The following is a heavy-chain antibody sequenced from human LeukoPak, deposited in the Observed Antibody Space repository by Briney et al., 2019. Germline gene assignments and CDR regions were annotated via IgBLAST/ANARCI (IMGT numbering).Heavy chain of an antibody. CDR3: TRDPELGF. J-gene: IGHJ4*02. V-gene: IGHV3-49*04. D-gene: IGHD3-3*02. CDR2: IRSKAYGGTT. Sequence: PGGSLRLSCTASGFTFGDYAMSWVRQAPGKGLEWVGFIRSKAYGGTTEYAASVKGRFTISRDDSKSIAYLEMNSLKTEDTAVYYCTRDPELGFWGQGTLVTVSS. CDR1: GFTFGDYA.